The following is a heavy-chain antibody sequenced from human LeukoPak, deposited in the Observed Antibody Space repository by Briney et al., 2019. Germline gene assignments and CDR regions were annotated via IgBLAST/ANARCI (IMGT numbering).Heavy chain of an antibody. V-gene: IGHV3-48*02. CDR3: ARARGYNHGPQDYYFDY. Sequence: GGSLRLSCAASGFTFSSYGMSWVRQAPGKGLEWVSYIRSSSSTMYYADSVKGRFTISRDNAKSPLYLQMSSLRDEDTAVYYCARARGYNHGPQDYYFDYWGQGTLVTVSS. CDR1: GFTFSSYG. CDR2: IRSSSSTM. D-gene: IGHD5-18*01. J-gene: IGHJ4*02.